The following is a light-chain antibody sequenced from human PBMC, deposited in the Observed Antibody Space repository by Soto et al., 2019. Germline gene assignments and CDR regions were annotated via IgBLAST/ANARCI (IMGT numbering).Light chain of an antibody. J-gene: IGKJ1*01. CDR1: QSVGKNF. CDR3: QQYADSPRT. Sequence: EIVLTQSPDTLSLSPGERATLSCRASQSVGKNFLAWYQQKAGQAPRFLIHGASRRATGIPDRFSGSGSGTDFTLTISRLEPEDFAVYYCQQYADSPRTFGQGTTVEIK. CDR2: GAS. V-gene: IGKV3-20*01.